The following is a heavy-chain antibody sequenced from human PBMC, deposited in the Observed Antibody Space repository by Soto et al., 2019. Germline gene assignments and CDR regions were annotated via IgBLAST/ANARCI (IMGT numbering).Heavy chain of an antibody. J-gene: IGHJ6*02. D-gene: IGHD6-13*01. CDR1: GGSIRSYY. Sequence: SETLSLTCTVSGGSIRSYYWSWIRQPPGKGLEWIGYIYYSGSTNYNPSLKSRVTISVDTSKNQFSLNLSSVTAADTAVYYCASSNIAAAGFYYYGMDVWGRGTTVTVS. V-gene: IGHV4-59*01. CDR2: IYYSGST. CDR3: ASSNIAAAGFYYYGMDV.